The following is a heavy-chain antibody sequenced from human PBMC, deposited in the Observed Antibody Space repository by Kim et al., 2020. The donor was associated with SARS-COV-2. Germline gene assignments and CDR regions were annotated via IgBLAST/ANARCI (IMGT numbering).Heavy chain of an antibody. D-gene: IGHD2-2*01. Sequence: SETLSLTCAVYGGSFSGYYWSWIRQPPGKGLEWIGEINHSGSTNYNPSLKSRVTISVDTSKNQFSLKLSSVTAADTAVYYCARRRRCSSTSCYGGGGYFDLWGRGTLVTVSS. CDR1: GGSFSGYY. CDR2: INHSGST. J-gene: IGHJ2*01. V-gene: IGHV4-34*01. CDR3: ARRRRCSSTSCYGGGGYFDL.